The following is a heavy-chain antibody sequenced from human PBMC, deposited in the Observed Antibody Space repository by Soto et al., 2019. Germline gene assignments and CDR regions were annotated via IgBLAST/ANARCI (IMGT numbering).Heavy chain of an antibody. V-gene: IGHV1-69*13. CDR2: IIPIFGTA. Sequence: GASVKFSCKASGGTFSSHAITYVRQAPGQGLEWMGGIIPIFGTANYAQKFQGRVTITADESTSTAYMELSSLRSEDTAVYYCARRHKPGIAVAGRTGWDYYYGMDVWGQGTTVTVSS. J-gene: IGHJ6*02. CDR1: GGTFSSHA. D-gene: IGHD6-19*01. CDR3: ARRHKPGIAVAGRTGWDYYYGMDV.